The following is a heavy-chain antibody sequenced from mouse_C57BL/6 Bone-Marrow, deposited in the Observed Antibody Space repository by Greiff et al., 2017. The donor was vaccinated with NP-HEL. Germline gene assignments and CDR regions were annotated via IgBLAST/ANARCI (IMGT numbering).Heavy chain of an antibody. CDR1: GYTFTSYG. D-gene: IGHD1-1*01. CDR3: ARPPITTVVATRAMDY. J-gene: IGHJ4*01. CDR2: IYPRSGNT. V-gene: IGHV1-81*01. Sequence: QVQLKESGAELARPGASVKLSCKASGYTFTSYGISWVKQRTGQGLEWIGEIYPRSGNTYYNEKFKGKATLTADKSSSTAYMELRSLTSEDSAVYFGARPPITTVVATRAMDYWGQGTSVTVSS.